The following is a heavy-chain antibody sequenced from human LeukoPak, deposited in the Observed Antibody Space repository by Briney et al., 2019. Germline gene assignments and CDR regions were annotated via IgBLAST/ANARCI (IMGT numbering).Heavy chain of an antibody. Sequence: PGWSLRLSCAASGFTFRNFWMHWVRHVPGEGLVWVSRIIYDGAATNYADSVRGRFTISRDNANNMLYLQMNSLRVEDTGIYYCTREKVLRGDYYYYMDVWGKGTTVTVSS. J-gene: IGHJ6*03. CDR2: IIYDGAAT. D-gene: IGHD3-10*01. V-gene: IGHV3-74*01. CDR1: GFTFRNFW. CDR3: TREKVLRGDYYYYMDV.